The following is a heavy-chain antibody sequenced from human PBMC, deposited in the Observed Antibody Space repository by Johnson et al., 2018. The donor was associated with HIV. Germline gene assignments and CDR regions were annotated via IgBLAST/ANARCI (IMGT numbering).Heavy chain of an antibody. J-gene: IGHJ3*02. D-gene: IGHD3-10*01. CDR3: AKGRSGGSGAFDI. V-gene: IGHV3-66*03. CDR2: IYSGGST. CDR1: GFTVSSNY. Sequence: VQLVESGGGLIQPGGSLRLSCAASGFTVSSNYMSWVRQAPGKGLAWVSVIYSGGSTYYADSVKGRFTISRDNSKNTLYVQMNRLRPEDTAAYFCAKGRSGGSGAFDIWGQGTMVTVSS.